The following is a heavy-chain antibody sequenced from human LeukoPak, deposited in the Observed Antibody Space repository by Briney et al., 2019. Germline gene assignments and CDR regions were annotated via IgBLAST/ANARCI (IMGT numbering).Heavy chain of an antibody. Sequence: PSETLSLTCTLSGASLSIFYCGCTRQPPGKGVEWIGFLYDSVSTNYNPSLKSRVPISVDTSKNQFSLNLTSLTAADTAVYYCATLGGSFDFDYWGQGALVTVSS. J-gene: IGHJ4*02. CDR2: LYDSVST. CDR1: GASLSIFY. D-gene: IGHD3-16*01. CDR3: ATLGGSFDFDY. V-gene: IGHV4-59*08.